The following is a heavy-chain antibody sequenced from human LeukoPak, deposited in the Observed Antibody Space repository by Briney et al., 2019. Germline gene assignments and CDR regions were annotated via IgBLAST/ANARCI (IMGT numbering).Heavy chain of an antibody. CDR2: IYYSGST. CDR1: GGSISSSSYY. D-gene: IGHD4-17*01. J-gene: IGHJ4*02. CDR3: RSQDYGDYGGSYYFDY. V-gene: IGHV4-39*01. Sequence: PSETLSLTCTVSGGSISSSSYYWGWIRQPPGKGLEWIGSIYYSGSTYYNPSLKSRVTISVDTSKNQFSLKLSSVTAADTAVYYCRSQDYGDYGGSYYFDYWGQGTLVTVSS.